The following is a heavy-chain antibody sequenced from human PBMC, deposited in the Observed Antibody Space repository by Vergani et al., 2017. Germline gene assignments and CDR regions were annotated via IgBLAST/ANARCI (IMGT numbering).Heavy chain of an antibody. CDR1: GFTFSSYS. D-gene: IGHD6-13*01. J-gene: IGHJ4*02. V-gene: IGHV3-21*01. CDR3: ARGPSAAAGEEDY. CDR2: ISGSSSYI. Sequence: EVQLVESGGGLVKPGGSLRLSCAASGFTFSSYSMNWVRQAPGKGLEGVSSISGSSSYIYYADSVKGRFTISRDNAKNSLYLQMNSLRAEDTAVYYCARGPSAAAGEEDYWGQGTLVTVSS.